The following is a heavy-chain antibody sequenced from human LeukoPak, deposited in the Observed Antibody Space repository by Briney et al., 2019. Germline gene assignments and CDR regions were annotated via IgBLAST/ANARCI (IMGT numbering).Heavy chain of an antibody. D-gene: IGHD3-22*01. CDR2: ISSSSSYI. J-gene: IGHJ4*02. V-gene: IGHV3-21*01. Sequence: GGSLRLSCAASGFTFSSYSMNWVRQAPGKGLEWVSSISSSSSYIYYADSVKSRFTISRDNAKNSLYLQMNSLRAEDTAVYYCASGPGGYYDSSGSFDYWGQGTLVTVSS. CDR3: ASGPGGYYDSSGSFDY. CDR1: GFTFSSYS.